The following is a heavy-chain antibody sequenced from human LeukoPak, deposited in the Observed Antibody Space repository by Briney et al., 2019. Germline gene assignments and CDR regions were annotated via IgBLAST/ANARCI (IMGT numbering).Heavy chain of an antibody. CDR1: GFTFSSYE. J-gene: IGHJ3*02. V-gene: IGHV3-48*03. Sequence: GGSLRLSCAASGFTFSSYEMNWVRQAPGKGLEWLSYIGTTGGAIFYADSVKGRFTISRDNSKNTLYLQMNSLRAEDTAVYYCARAGEERAFDIWGQGTMVTVSS. D-gene: IGHD7-27*01. CDR2: IGTTGGAI. CDR3: ARAGEERAFDI.